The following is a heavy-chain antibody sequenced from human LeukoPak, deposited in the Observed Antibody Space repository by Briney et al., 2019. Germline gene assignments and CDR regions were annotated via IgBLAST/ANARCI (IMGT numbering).Heavy chain of an antibody. CDR2: INHSGST. Sequence: SETLSLTCAVSGGSISSGGYSWSWIRQPPGKGLEWIGEINHSGSTNYNPSLKSRVTISVDTSKNQFSLKLSSVTAADTAVYYCARGYSSSWYNRKYYFDYWGQGTLVTVSS. D-gene: IGHD6-13*01. CDR3: ARGYSSSWYNRKYYFDY. CDR1: GGSISSGGYS. J-gene: IGHJ4*02. V-gene: IGHV4-34*01.